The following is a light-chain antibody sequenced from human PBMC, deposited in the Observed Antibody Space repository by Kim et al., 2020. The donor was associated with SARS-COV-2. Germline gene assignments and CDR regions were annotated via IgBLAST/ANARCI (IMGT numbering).Light chain of an antibody. CDR1: SGHSSYS. J-gene: IGLJ2*01. CDR2: INSDGSH. V-gene: IGLV4-69*01. Sequence: QLVLTQSPSASASLGASVKLTCTLTSGHSSYSIAWHQQQPGKGPRYLMKINSDGSHSKGDEIPDRFSGSSSGAERHLTISSLQSEDEADYYCQTWGTGIRGVFGGGTQLTVL. CDR3: QTWGTGIRGV.